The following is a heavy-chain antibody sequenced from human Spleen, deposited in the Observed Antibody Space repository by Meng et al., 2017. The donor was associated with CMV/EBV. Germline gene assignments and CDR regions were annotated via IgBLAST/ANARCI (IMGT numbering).Heavy chain of an antibody. J-gene: IGHJ4*02. CDR1: YTFPGYY. CDR3: ARSYFDSSGYYSTPFDY. CDR2: INPNSGGT. D-gene: IGHD3-22*01. V-gene: IGHV1-2*02. Sequence: YTFPGYYIHWVRQAPGQGLEWMGWINPNSGGTNYAQKFQGRVTMTRDTSISTAYMELSRLTSDDTAVYYCARSYFDSSGYYSTPFDYWGQGTLVTVSS.